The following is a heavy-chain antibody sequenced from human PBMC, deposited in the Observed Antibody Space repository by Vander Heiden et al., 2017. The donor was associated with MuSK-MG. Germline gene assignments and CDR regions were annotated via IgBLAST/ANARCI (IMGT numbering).Heavy chain of an antibody. CDR1: GFTVSSNY. Sequence: EVQLVESGGGLIQPGGSLRLSCAASGFTVSSNYMSWVRQAPGKGQEWVSVIYSGGSTYYADAVKGRFTISRDNSKNTLYLQMNSLRAEDTAVYYCARDGGDGYNSGYYYGMDVWGQGTTVTVSS. V-gene: IGHV3-53*01. D-gene: IGHD3-16*01. J-gene: IGHJ6*02. CDR3: ARDGGDGYNSGYYYGMDV. CDR2: IYSGGST.